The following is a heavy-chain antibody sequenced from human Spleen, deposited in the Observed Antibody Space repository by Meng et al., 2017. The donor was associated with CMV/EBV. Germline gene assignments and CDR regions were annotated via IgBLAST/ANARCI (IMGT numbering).Heavy chain of an antibody. D-gene: IGHD3-10*01. V-gene: IGHV1-8*01. CDR2: MNPNSGQT. Sequence: YRFTSYDINWVRQATGQGLEWMGWMNPNSGQTGYAKKFQGRVSFNRNTSMRTAYMELSSLRSEDTAVYFCARTQSYYGSGTYNWFDPWGQGTLVTVSS. CDR1: YRFTSYD. J-gene: IGHJ5*02. CDR3: ARTQSYYGSGTYNWFDP.